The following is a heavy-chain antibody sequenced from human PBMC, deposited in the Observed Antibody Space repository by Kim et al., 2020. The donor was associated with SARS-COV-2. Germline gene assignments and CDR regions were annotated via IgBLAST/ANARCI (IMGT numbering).Heavy chain of an antibody. CDR1: GGSIKSSSYF. Sequence: SETLSLTCTVSGGSIKSSSYFWGWLRQPPGKGLEWIATISYSGSTYYNPSLKSRVSIFIDTSKNQFSLKLRSMTAADTAVYYCGRRVYYDSGYFDYWGQG. D-gene: IGHD3-22*01. V-gene: IGHV4-39*01. CDR3: GRRVYYDSGYFDY. J-gene: IGHJ4*02. CDR2: ISYSGST.